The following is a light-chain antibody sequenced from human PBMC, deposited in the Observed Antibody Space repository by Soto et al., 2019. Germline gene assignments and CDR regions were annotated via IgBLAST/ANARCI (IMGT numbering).Light chain of an antibody. CDR2: DVS. J-gene: IGLJ1*01. V-gene: IGLV2-11*01. CDR1: SSDVGGYNY. CDR3: CSYAGSYTLYV. Sequence: QSALTQPRSVSGSPGQSVTISCTGTSSDVGGYNYVSWYQHHPGKAPKLMIYDVSKRPSGVPDRFSGSKSGNTASLTISGLQAEDGADYYCCSYAGSYTLYVFGTGTKVTVL.